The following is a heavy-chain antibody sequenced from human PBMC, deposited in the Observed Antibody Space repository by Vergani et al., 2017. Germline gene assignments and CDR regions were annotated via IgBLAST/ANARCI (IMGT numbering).Heavy chain of an antibody. CDR2: INHSGST. V-gene: IGHV4-34*01. CDR3: ARGRHVLLWCGESRPYFDY. J-gene: IGHJ4*02. Sequence: QVQLQQWGAGLLKPSETLSLTCAVYGGSFSGYYWSWIRQPPGKGLEWIGEINHSGSTNYNPSLKSRVTISVDTSKNQFTLKLYSVTAADTAVYYCARGRHVLLWCGESRPYFDYWGQGTLVTVSS. CDR1: GGSFSGYY. D-gene: IGHD3-10*01.